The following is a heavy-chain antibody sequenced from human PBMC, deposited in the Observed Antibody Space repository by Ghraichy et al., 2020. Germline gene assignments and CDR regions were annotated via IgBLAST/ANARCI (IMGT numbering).Heavy chain of an antibody. CDR2: TSYDGTNK. CDR3: SKERDSSGYYSFLGDYYGMDV. J-gene: IGHJ6*02. CDR1: GFTFSRYG. Sequence: LSLTCTASGFTFSRYGMHWVRQAPGKGLGWVAVTSYDGTNKNYADSVKGRFTISRDNSRNTVYLQMNSLRAEDTAVYYCSKERDSSGYYSFLGDYYGMDVWGQGTAVTVSS. D-gene: IGHD3-22*01. V-gene: IGHV3-30*18.